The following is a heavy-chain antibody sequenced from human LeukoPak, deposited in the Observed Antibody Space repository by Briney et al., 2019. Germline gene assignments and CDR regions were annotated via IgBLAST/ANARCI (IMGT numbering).Heavy chain of an antibody. CDR1: GLTFSIHW. CDR2: IFPSGGEI. Sequence: GGSLRLSCAASGLTFSIHWMNWVRQPPGKGLEWVSSIFPSGGEIHYADSVRGRFTISRDNSKSTLSLQMNSLRAEDTAIYYCATYRQVLLPFESWGQGTLVTVSS. J-gene: IGHJ4*02. CDR3: ATYRQVLLPFES. D-gene: IGHD2-8*02. V-gene: IGHV3-23*01.